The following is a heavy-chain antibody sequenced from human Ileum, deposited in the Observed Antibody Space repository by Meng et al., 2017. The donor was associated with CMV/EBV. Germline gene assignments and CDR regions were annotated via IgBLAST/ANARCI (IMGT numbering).Heavy chain of an antibody. CDR2: IYYSGST. V-gene: IGHV4-39*07. Sequence: SETLSLTCTVSGGSISSSSYYWGWIRQPPGKGLEWIGSIYYSGSTYYNPSLKSRVTISVDTSKNQFSLKLSSVTAADTAVYYCARDSPAAGTLDYCGQG. CDR1: GGSISSSSYY. D-gene: IGHD6-13*01. CDR3: ARDSPAAGTLDY. J-gene: IGHJ4*02.